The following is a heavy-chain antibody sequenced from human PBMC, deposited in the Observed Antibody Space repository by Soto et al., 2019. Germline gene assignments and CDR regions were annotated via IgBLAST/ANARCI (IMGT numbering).Heavy chain of an antibody. D-gene: IGHD6-19*01. CDR2: INSDGSST. V-gene: IGHV3-74*01. CDR3: AREPTDWYSSGRGLDY. J-gene: IGHJ4*02. Sequence: EVQLVESGGGLVQPGGSLRLSCAASGFTFSSYWMPWVRQAPGKGLVWVSRINSDGSSTSYADSVKGRFTISRDNAKNTLYLQMNSLRAEDTAVYYCAREPTDWYSSGRGLDYWGQGTLVTVSS. CDR1: GFTFSSYW.